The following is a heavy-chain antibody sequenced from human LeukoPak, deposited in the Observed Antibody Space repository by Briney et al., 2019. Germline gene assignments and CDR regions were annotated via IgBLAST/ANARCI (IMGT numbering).Heavy chain of an antibody. Sequence: PGGSLRLSCVASGFTFTTYWMHWVRQAPGKGLEWVANINQHGSEIYYVDSVKGRFTISRDNAKNSLYLQMNSLRAEDTAVYCCGRGSGRGSVDYWGQGTLVTVSS. CDR2: INQHGSEI. J-gene: IGHJ4*02. CDR3: GRGSGRGSVDY. D-gene: IGHD3-10*01. V-gene: IGHV3-7*04. CDR1: GFTFTTYW.